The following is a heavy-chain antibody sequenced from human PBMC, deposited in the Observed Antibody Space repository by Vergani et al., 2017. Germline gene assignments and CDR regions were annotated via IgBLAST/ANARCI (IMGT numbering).Heavy chain of an antibody. CDR2: SNAGNGNT. D-gene: IGHD2-15*01. CDR3: ATLGYCSGGSCHASFDY. J-gene: IGHJ4*02. Sequence: QVQLVQSGAEVKKPGSSVKVSCKASGYTFTSYAMHWVRQAPGQRLEWMGWSNAGNGNTKYSQEFQGRVTITRDTSASTAYMELSSLRSEDTAVYYCATLGYCSGGSCHASFDYWGQGTLVTVSS. V-gene: IGHV1-3*02. CDR1: GYTFTSYA.